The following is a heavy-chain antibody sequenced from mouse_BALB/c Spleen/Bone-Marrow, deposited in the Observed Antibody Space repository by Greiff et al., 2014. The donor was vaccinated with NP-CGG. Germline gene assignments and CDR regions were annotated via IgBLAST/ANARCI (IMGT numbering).Heavy chain of an antibody. CDR2: MKDGGSNT. Sequence: VQLQQSGGGLVKPGGSLKLSCAVSGFTFSGYFMYWVRQNPEKRLEWVATMKDGGSNTYYPDSIKGLFTISRDNAKNTLYLQMSSLKSEDTAMYYCARDGNFAMDYWGQGTSVTVSS. D-gene: IGHD2-1*01. V-gene: IGHV5-4*02. J-gene: IGHJ4*01. CDR1: GFTFSGYF. CDR3: ARDGNFAMDY.